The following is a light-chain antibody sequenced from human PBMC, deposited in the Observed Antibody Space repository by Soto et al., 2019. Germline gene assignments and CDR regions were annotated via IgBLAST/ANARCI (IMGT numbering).Light chain of an antibody. V-gene: IGKV3-11*01. J-gene: IGKJ5*01. CDR1: QSVSSY. Sequence: EIVLTQSPATLSLSPGERATLSCRASQSVSSYLAWYQQKPGQAPRLLIHGASSRATGIPDRFSGSGSGTDFTLTISSLEPEDFAVYYCQQRSTFGQGTRLEIK. CDR3: QQRST. CDR2: GAS.